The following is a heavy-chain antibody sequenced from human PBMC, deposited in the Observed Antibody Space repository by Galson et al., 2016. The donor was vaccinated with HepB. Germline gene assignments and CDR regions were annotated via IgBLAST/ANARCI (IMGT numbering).Heavy chain of an antibody. CDR3: ARQDFAGVYFDY. CDR2: LYSSGNT. V-gene: IGHV3-66*04. J-gene: IGHJ4*02. CDR1: GLSINSNY. D-gene: IGHD7-27*01. Sequence: SLRLSCAVSGLSINSNYMTWVRQAPGKGLEWVSFLYSSGNTYYADSVKDRSTFSRDNSKNTLYLQMTSLTVDDTAVYYCARQDFAGVYFDYWGQGTLVTVSS.